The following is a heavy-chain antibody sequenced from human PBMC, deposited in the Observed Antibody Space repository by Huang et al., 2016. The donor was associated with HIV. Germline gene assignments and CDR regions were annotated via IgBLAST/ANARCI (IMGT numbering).Heavy chain of an antibody. Sequence: QVQLVQSAAEVKKPGASVKVSCKASGFNFNNYDFNWVRQASGQGLEWMGWMNPKGGHTGYAQKFQGIVTITRNTSITTAYMELRSLRSEDTAVYYCARAMGFLYDSTGYYSRYYFDSWGQGTLVTISS. CDR1: GFNFNNYD. V-gene: IGHV1-8*03. D-gene: IGHD3-22*01. CDR3: ARAMGFLYDSTGYYSRYYFDS. J-gene: IGHJ4*02. CDR2: MNPKGGHT.